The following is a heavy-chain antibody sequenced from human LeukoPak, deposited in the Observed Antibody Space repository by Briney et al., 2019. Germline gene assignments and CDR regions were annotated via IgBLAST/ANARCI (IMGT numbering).Heavy chain of an antibody. CDR3: ARDFPLRYLDWLPQTLSGMDV. D-gene: IGHD3-9*01. V-gene: IGHV1-18*01. J-gene: IGHJ6*04. Sequence: GASVKVSCKASGYTFTSFGISWVRQAPGQGLEWMGWISAYNGNTNYAQKLQGRVTMTTDTSTRTAYLEVRSLRSDETGVYCCARDFPLRYLDWLPQTLSGMDVWGKGTRVTVS. CDR2: ISAYNGNT. CDR1: GYTFTSFG.